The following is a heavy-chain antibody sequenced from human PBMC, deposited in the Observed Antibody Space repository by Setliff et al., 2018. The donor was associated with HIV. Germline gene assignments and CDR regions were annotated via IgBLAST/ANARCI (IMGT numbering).Heavy chain of an antibody. CDR3: AREIGDYYDSSGYYPPTDYYYGMDV. D-gene: IGHD3-22*01. Sequence: GASVKVSCKASGYTFTSYDISWVRQAPGQGLEWMGWISAYNGNTNYAQKLQGRVTMTTDTSTSTAYMELRSLRSDDTAAYYCAREIGDYYDSSGYYPPTDYYYGMDVWGQGTTVTVSS. CDR1: GYTFTSYD. CDR2: ISAYNGNT. V-gene: IGHV1-18*01. J-gene: IGHJ6*02.